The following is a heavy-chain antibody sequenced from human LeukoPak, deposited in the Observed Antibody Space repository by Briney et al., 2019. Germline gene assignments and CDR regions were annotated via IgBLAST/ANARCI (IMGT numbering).Heavy chain of an antibody. CDR2: MNPNSGAS. V-gene: IGHV1-2*02. D-gene: IGHD2/OR15-2a*01. J-gene: IGHJ6*03. CDR1: GYTFPGHY. Sequence: PSVKVSCKASGYTFPGHYIHWVRQTPGQGLEWMGWMNPNSGASNYAQKFQGRVTMTRDTSITTAYMELSRLISDDTAIYYCARCQFDLTSFYYPYYMDVWGTGTTVTVSS. CDR3: ARCQFDLTSFYYPYYMDV.